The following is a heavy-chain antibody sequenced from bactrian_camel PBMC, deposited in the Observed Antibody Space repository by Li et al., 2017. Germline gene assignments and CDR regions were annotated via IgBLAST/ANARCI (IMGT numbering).Heavy chain of an antibody. V-gene: IGHV3S53*01. D-gene: IGHD7*01. Sequence: HVQLVESGGGSVQAGESLRLSCAFDAYTPANVRMAWFRQAPGKEREGVASLASDGSSIYANSLKGRFSISKDNAKKTLYLQMNGLKPADTGMYYCAADLVWNRLPCVWRLKDYRGQGTQVTVS. CDR3: AADLVWNRLPCVWRLKDY. J-gene: IGHJ4*01. CDR2: LASDGSS. CDR1: AYTPANVR.